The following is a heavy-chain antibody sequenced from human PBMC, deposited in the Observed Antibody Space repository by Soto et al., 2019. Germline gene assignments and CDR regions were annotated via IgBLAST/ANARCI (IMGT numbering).Heavy chain of an antibody. CDR1: GYSFTSHD. Sequence: ASVKVSCKGYGYSFTSHDMHWVRQAPGQRLEWMGRILPMLHTTNYAQKFQDRLTITADTSTNTAYMDLRSLRSEDTAVYFCAREGYTSSSTHSFLDSWGQGTLVTVSS. D-gene: IGHD6-6*01. V-gene: IGHV1-69*10. CDR2: ILPMLHTT. J-gene: IGHJ4*02. CDR3: AREGYTSSSTHSFLDS.